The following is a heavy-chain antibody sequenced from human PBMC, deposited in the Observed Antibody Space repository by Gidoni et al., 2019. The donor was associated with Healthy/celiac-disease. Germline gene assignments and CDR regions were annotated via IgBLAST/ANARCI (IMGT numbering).Heavy chain of an antibody. CDR3: ARDRPGSSGWYGDWYFDL. D-gene: IGHD6-19*01. V-gene: IGHV3-33*01. CDR1: GFPFRSYG. Sequence: QVQLVESGGGVVQPGRSLRLSCAASGFPFRSYGMHWVRQAPGKGLEWVAVIWYDGSNKYDADSVKGRFTISRDNSKNTLYLQMNSLRAEDTAVYYCARDRPGSSGWYGDWYFDLWGRGTLVTVSS. J-gene: IGHJ2*01. CDR2: IWYDGSNK.